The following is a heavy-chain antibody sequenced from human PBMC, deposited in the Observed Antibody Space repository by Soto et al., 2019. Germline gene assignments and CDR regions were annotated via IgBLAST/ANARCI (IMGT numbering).Heavy chain of an antibody. CDR2: MNPGSGDT. D-gene: IGHD3-16*01. Sequence: ASVKVSCKASGYSFANNDVSWVRQATGQGLEWMGWMNPGSGDTGYAQKFQGRVTMTRDISTATAYMELSSLRSDDTATYYCARMATFGSLNWFDPWGQGTLVTVSS. V-gene: IGHV1-8*01. CDR1: GYSFANND. CDR3: ARMATFGSLNWFDP. J-gene: IGHJ5*02.